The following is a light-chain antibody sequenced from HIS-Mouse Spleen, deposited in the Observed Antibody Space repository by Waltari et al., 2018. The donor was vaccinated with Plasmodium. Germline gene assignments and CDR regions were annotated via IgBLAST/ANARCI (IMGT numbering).Light chain of an antibody. CDR1: QSVSSN. CDR2: GAS. J-gene: IGKJ3*01. Sequence: EIVMTQSPATLPVSPGDSATLSCRASQSVSSNLAWYQQKPGQAPRLLIYGASTRATGIPARFSGSGSGTEFTLTISSLQSEDFAVYYCQQYNNWSFTFGPGTKVDIK. V-gene: IGKV3-15*01. CDR3: QQYNNWSFT.